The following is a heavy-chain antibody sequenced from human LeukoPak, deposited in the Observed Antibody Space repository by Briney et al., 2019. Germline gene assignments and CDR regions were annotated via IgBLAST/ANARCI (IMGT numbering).Heavy chain of an antibody. Sequence: GESLKISCKGSGYSFTSYWIGWVRQMPGKGLEWMGIIYPGDSDTRYSPSFQGQVTISADKSISTAYLQWSSLKASDTAMYYCARHHIPHYYDSSGSGYYYYGMDVWGQGTTVTVSS. J-gene: IGHJ6*02. CDR1: GYSFTSYW. CDR3: ARHHIPHYYDSSGSGYYYYGMDV. D-gene: IGHD3-22*01. V-gene: IGHV5-51*01. CDR2: IYPGDSDT.